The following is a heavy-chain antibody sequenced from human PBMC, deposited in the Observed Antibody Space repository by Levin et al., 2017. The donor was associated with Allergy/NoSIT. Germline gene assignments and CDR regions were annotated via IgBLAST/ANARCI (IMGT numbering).Heavy chain of an antibody. D-gene: IGHD6-19*01. CDR2: FDPEDGET. Sequence: VASVKVSCKVSGYTLTELSMHWVRQAPGKGLEWMGGFDPEDGETIYAQKFQGRVTMTEDTSTDTAYMELSSLRSEDTAVYYCATPPIAVAGTGGWFDPWGQGTLVTVSS. V-gene: IGHV1-24*01. J-gene: IGHJ5*02. CDR1: GYTLTELS. CDR3: ATPPIAVAGTGGWFDP.